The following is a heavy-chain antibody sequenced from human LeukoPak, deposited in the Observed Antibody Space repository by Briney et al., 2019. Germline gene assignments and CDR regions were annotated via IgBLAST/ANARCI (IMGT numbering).Heavy chain of an antibody. D-gene: IGHD6-13*01. J-gene: IGHJ4*02. Sequence: GGPLRLSCAASGFTFSSYCMSWVRQAPGKGLEWVASMKEYGSEKYCVDSVKRRFTISRDNAKNSLHLQMNTVRAQDRAVYYCARLPIAAPGIPFAFWGQGTLVTVYS. V-gene: IGHV3-7*04. CDR1: GFTFSSYC. CDR3: ARLPIAAPGIPFAF. CDR2: MKEYGSEK.